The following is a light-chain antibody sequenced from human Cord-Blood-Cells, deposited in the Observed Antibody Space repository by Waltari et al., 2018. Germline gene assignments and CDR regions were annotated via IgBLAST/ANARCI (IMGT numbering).Light chain of an antibody. Sequence: QSALTQPASVSGSPGQSITISCTGTSSDVGSYNLVSWYQQHPGKAPKLMIYEGSKRQSGLSNRFSGANPAQTASLTISGLQAEDEADYYFCSYAGSSTLVFGGGTRLTVL. J-gene: IGLJ3*02. CDR3: CSYAGSSTLV. V-gene: IGLV2-23*01. CDR2: EGS. CDR1: SSDVGSYNL.